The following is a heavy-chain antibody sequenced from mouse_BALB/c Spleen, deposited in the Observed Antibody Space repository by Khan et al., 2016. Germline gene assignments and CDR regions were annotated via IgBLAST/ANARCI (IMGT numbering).Heavy chain of an antibody. D-gene: IGHD1-1*01. J-gene: IGHJ1*01. CDR2: IHYSGST. V-gene: IGHV3-1*02. Sequence: EVELVESGPDLVKPSQSLSLTCTVTGYYITSGYSCHWIRQFPGNKLEWMGYIHYSGSTNYNPSLKSRISITRDTSKHQFFLQLNSVTTEDTATYYWARLRDWYFDVRGPGTTVTVSS. CDR3: ARLRDWYFDV. CDR1: GYYITSGYS.